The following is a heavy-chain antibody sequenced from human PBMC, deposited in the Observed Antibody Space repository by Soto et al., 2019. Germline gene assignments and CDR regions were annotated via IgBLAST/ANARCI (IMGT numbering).Heavy chain of an antibody. J-gene: IGHJ4*02. Sequence: QVQLQESGPGLVKPSETLSLTCTVSGGSISSYYWSWIRQPPGKGLEWIGYIYYSGSTNYNPSLKSRVTISVATSKNQFSLKLSSVTAADTAVYYCARGYGSGSYLTLDYWGQGTLVTVSS. CDR1: GGSISSYY. CDR2: IYYSGST. V-gene: IGHV4-59*08. D-gene: IGHD3-10*01. CDR3: ARGYGSGSYLTLDY.